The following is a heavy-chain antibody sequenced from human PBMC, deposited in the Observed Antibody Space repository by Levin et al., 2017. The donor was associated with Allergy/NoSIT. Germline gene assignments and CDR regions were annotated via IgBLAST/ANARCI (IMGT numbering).Heavy chain of an antibody. D-gene: IGHD2-15*01. J-gene: IGHJ3*01. CDR3: AKTQGGTSGFSFDV. CDR2: ITGGGSNT. V-gene: IGHV3-23*01. CDR1: GFTFSDYA. Sequence: PGGSLRLSCAASGFTFSDYAMTWVRQAPGKGLEWVSVITGGGSNTYYGDSVKGRFTVSRDNSKNTLYLELNSLRAEDTAVYYWAKTQGGTSGFSFDVWGQGTMVTVSS.